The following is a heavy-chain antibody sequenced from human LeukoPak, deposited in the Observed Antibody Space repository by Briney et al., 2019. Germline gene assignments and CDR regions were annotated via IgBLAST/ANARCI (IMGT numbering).Heavy chain of an antibody. CDR3: GRDLVVVTDPFDR. V-gene: IGHV1-2*02. D-gene: IGHD3-22*01. J-gene: IGHJ5*02. CDR2: INPNSGGT. CDR1: GYTFTGYY. Sequence: ASVKVSCKASGYTFTGYYMHWVRQAPGQGLEWMGWINPNSGGTNYAQKFQGRVTMTRDTSISTAYMELSRLRSDDTAVYYCGRDLVVVTDPFDRWGQGTLVTVSS.